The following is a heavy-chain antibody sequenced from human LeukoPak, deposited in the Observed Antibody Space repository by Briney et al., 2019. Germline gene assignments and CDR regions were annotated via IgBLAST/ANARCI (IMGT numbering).Heavy chain of an antibody. V-gene: IGHV3-11*03. CDR1: GFSFSDYY. CDR3: ARGRGSYGEMGWFDP. J-gene: IGHJ5*02. D-gene: IGHD1-26*01. CDR2: ISSSSSYT. Sequence: GESLKISCAASGFSFSDYYMSWIRQAPGKGLEWVSYISSSSSYTNYADSVKGGFTISRDNAKNSLYLQMNSLRAEDTAVYYCARGRGSYGEMGWFDPWGQGTLVTVSS.